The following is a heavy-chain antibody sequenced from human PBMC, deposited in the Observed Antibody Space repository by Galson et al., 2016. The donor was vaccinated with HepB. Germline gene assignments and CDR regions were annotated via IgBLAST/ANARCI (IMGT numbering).Heavy chain of an antibody. J-gene: IGHJ5*02. CDR1: GGSISSSSYY. CDR3: ATSGNYYYDSSGYYPNWFDP. V-gene: IGHV4-39*01. CDR2: MYYSGST. Sequence: ETLSLTCTVSGGSISSSSYYWGWIRQPPGKGLEWIGSMYYSGSTYYNPSLKSRVTISVDTSKNPFSLKLSSVTAADTAVYYCATSGNYYYDSSGYYPNWFDPWGQGTLVTVSS. D-gene: IGHD3-22*01.